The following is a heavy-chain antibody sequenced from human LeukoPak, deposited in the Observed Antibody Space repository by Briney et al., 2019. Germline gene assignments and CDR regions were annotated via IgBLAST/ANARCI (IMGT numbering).Heavy chain of an antibody. J-gene: IGHJ4*02. V-gene: IGHV3-9*01. Sequence: GGSLRLSCAASGFTFDDYAMHWVRQAPGKGLEWVSGVSWNSGSIGYADSVKGRFTISRDNAKNSLYLQMNSLRAEDTALYYCTKDRAVVGATTDFDYWGQGTLVTVSS. CDR1: GFTFDDYA. CDR2: VSWNSGSI. CDR3: TKDRAVVGATTDFDY. D-gene: IGHD1-26*01.